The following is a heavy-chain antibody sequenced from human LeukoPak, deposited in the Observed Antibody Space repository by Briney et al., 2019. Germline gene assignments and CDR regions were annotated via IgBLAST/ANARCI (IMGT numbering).Heavy chain of an antibody. J-gene: IGHJ4*02. CDR1: GFTFSNYW. Sequence: GGSLRLSCTASGFTFSNYWMSWVRQAPGKGLEWVANINQDGSVKYYVDSVKGRLTISRDNAKNSVYLQMDSPRAEDTAVYCCARIGYSSSSFDYWGKGSLVTVSS. V-gene: IGHV3-7*01. CDR2: INQDGSVK. CDR3: ARIGYSSSSFDY. D-gene: IGHD6-6*01.